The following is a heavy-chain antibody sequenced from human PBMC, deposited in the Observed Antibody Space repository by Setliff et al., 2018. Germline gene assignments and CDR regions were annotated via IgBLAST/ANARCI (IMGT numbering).Heavy chain of an antibody. CDR2: VYYSGTS. Sequence: SETLSLTCTVSGASINSTYYYWGWVRQPPGKGLEWIGSVYYSGTSYNHPSLKSRVTISVDTSKNQFSLNLNSVTAADTAVYYCARQPYSTTYYYYYYMDVWGKGTTVTVSS. CDR1: GASINSTYYY. V-gene: IGHV4-39*01. J-gene: IGHJ6*03. D-gene: IGHD6-13*01. CDR3: ARQPYSTTYYYYYYMDV.